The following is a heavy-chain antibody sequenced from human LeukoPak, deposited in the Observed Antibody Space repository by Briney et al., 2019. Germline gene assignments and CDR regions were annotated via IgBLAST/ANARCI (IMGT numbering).Heavy chain of an antibody. V-gene: IGHV1-2*02. D-gene: IGHD1-26*01. CDR1: GYIFTGYY. CDR2: INPNSGGT. CDR3: ARHPYSGSYHFDY. J-gene: IGHJ4*02. Sequence: GASVKVSCKASGYIFTGYYMHWVRQAPGQGLEWMGWINPNSGGTNSAQKFQGRVTMTRDTSISTAYMDLSRLTPDDTAVYYCARHPYSGSYHFDYWGQGTLVTVSS.